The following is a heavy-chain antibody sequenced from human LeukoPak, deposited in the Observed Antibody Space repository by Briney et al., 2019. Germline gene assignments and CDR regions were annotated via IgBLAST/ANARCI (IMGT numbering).Heavy chain of an antibody. Sequence: GGSLRLSCAASGFTFSDYHMSWIRQAPGKGLEWVSYISSSGSTIYYADSVKGRFTISRDNAKNSLYLQMNSLRAEDTAVYYCARGYYDILTGYWAEDYWGQGTLVTVSS. CDR2: ISSSGSTI. J-gene: IGHJ4*02. V-gene: IGHV3-11*01. D-gene: IGHD3-9*01. CDR3: ARGYYDILTGYWAEDY. CDR1: GFTFSDYH.